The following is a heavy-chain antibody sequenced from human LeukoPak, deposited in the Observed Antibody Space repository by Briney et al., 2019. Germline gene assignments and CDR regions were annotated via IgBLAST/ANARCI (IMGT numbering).Heavy chain of an antibody. CDR3: ARVVRRGYSGYDYFDY. V-gene: IGHV4-59*01. CDR2: IYYSGST. CDR1: GGSISSYY. Sequence: PSETLSLTCTVSGGSISSYYWSWIRQPPGKGLEWIGYIYYSGSTNYNPSLKSRVTISIDTSKNQFSLKLSSVTAADTAVYYCARVVRRGYSGYDYFDYWGQGTLVTVS. D-gene: IGHD5-12*01. J-gene: IGHJ4*02.